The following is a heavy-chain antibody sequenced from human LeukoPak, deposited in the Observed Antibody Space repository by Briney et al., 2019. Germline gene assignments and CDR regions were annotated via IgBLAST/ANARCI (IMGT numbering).Heavy chain of an antibody. J-gene: IGHJ4*02. CDR3: AISDHYFDY. CDR1: GFTFDDYA. V-gene: IGHV3-43*02. CDR2: ISGDAGST. Sequence: GGSLRLSCAASGFTFDDYAMHWVRQAPGKGLEWVSLISGDAGSTYYADSVKGRFTISRDNSKNSLYLQMNSLRNEDTALYYCAISDHYFDYWGQGTLVTVSS.